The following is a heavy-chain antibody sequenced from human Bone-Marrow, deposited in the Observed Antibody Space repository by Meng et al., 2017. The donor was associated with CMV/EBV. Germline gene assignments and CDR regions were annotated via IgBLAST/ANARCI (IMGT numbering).Heavy chain of an antibody. V-gene: IGHV1-2*02. D-gene: IGHD2-2*01. CDR1: GYTFTGYY. Sequence: ASVKVSCKASGYTFTGYYMHWVRQAPGQGLEWMGWINPNSGGTNYAQKFQGRVTMTRDTSISTAYMELSSLRSEDTAVYYCAREGSRAAAIVGWGRGTLVTVSS. J-gene: IGHJ2*01. CDR2: INPNSGGT. CDR3: AREGSRAAAIVG.